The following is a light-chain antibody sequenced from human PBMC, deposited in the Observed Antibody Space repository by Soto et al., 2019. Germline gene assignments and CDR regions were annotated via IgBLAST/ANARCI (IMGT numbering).Light chain of an antibody. Sequence: DIVMTQSPDSLAVSLGERATINCKSSQSVLYSSNNKNYLAWYHQKPGQPPKLLMYWASTRESGVPDRFSGSGSGTDFTLTISSLQAEDVAVYYCQQYYSTPLTFVGGTKVEIK. V-gene: IGKV4-1*01. J-gene: IGKJ4*01. CDR1: QSVLYSSNNKNY. CDR3: QQYYSTPLT. CDR2: WAS.